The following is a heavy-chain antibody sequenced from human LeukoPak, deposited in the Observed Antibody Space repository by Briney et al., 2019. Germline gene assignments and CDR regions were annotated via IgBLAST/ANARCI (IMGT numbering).Heavy chain of an antibody. D-gene: IGHD3/OR15-3a*01. CDR1: GVSISSSNSY. J-gene: IGHJ4*02. Sequence: PSETLSLTCTVSGVSISSSNSYWGWIRQPPGKGLEWIGSIYYSGNTYYNASLKSQVSISIGTSKNQLSLRLTSVTAADTAVYYCARQTGSGLFILPGGQGTLVTVSS. CDR3: ARQTGSGLFILP. CDR2: IYYSGNT. V-gene: IGHV4-39*01.